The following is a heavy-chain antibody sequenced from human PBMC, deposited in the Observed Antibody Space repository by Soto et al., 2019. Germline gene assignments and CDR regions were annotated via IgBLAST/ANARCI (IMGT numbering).Heavy chain of an antibody. CDR3: SRDVVVGAKALNY. CDR1: GFTFSNYL. Sequence: PGGSLRLSCAASGFTFSNYLMTWVRQAPGKGLEWVANIKEDGSEKHYVDSVKGRFTISRDNAKNSLYLQMNSLRVEDTAVYFCSRDVVVGAKALNYWGQGALVTSPQ. D-gene: IGHD2-15*01. J-gene: IGHJ4*02. V-gene: IGHV3-7*01. CDR2: IKEDGSEK.